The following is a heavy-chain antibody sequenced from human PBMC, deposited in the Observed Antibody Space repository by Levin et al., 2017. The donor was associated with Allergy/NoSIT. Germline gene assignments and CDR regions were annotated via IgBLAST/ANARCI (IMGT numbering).Heavy chain of an antibody. Sequence: GGSLRLSCAASGFTFSSYAMSWVRQAPGKGLEWVSAISVTGGSQYYADSVKGRFTISRDNSKNTLYLQMNSLRADDTAVYYCASGVRGVAYYYFGMDVWGQGTTVTVSS. V-gene: IGHV3-23*01. CDR1: GFTFSSYA. J-gene: IGHJ6*02. D-gene: IGHD3-10*01. CDR3: ASGVRGVAYYYFGMDV. CDR2: ISVTGGSQ.